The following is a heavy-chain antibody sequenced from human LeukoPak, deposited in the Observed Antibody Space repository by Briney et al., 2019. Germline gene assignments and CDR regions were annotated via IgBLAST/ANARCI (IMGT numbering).Heavy chain of an antibody. CDR2: ISYDGSNK. D-gene: IGHD6-19*01. CDR3: ARGPGGYSSGWVRYFDY. Sequence: PGRSLRLSCAASGFTFSSYAMHWVRQAPGKGLEWVAVISYDGSNKYYADSVKGRFTISRDNSKNTLYLQMNSLRAEDTAVYYCARGPGGYSSGWVRYFDYWGQGTLVTVSS. J-gene: IGHJ4*02. V-gene: IGHV3-30*04. CDR1: GFTFSSYA.